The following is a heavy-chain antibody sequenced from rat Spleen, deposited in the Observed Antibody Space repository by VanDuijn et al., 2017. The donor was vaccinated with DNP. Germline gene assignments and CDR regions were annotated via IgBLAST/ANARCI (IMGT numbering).Heavy chain of an antibody. V-gene: IGHV5S23*01. Sequence: EVLLVESGGGLVQPGNSLKLSCAASGFTFSDYAMAWVRQSLRKGLEWVASISTGGGNTYYRDSVKGRFTISRDNAKSTLYLQMDSLRSEDTATYYCARRTGRGNWFAYWGQGTLVTVSS. J-gene: IGHJ3*01. D-gene: IGHD5-1*01. CDR3: ARRTGRGNWFAY. CDR2: ISTGGGNT. CDR1: GFTFSDYA.